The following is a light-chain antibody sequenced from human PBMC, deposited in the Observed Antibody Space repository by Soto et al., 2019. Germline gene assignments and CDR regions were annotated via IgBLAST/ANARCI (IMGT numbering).Light chain of an antibody. CDR3: QQYNNWPSWA. CDR1: QSVSSN. V-gene: IGKV3-15*01. CDR2: GAS. Sequence: EIGMTQSPATLSVSPGERATLSCRASQSVSSNLAWYQHKPGQAPRLLIYGASIRATGIPARFSGSGSGTEFTLTISSLQSEDFAVYYCQQYNNWPSWALGQGTKVEIK. J-gene: IGKJ1*01.